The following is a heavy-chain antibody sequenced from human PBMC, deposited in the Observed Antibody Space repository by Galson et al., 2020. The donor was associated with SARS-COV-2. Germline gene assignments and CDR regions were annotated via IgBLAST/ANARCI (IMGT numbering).Heavy chain of an antibody. CDR2: IWYDGSNK. Sequence: GGSLRLSCAASGFTFSSYGMHWVRQAPGKGLEWVAVIWYDGSNKYYADSVKGRFTISRDNSKNTLYLQMNSLRAEDTAVYYCAREARGYYDSSGYYYVGDFDYWGQGTLVTVSS. V-gene: IGHV3-33*01. D-gene: IGHD3-22*01. CDR3: AREARGYYDSSGYYYVGDFDY. CDR1: GFTFSSYG. J-gene: IGHJ4*02.